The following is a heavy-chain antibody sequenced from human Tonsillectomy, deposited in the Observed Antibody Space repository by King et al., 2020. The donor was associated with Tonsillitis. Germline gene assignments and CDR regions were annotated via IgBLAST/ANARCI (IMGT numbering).Heavy chain of an antibody. CDR3: AKSFLERRPAPFDY. J-gene: IGHJ4*02. Sequence: QLVQSGGGLVQPGGSLRLSCAASGFTFSSYAMSWVRQAPGKGLEWVSSISGSGGSTYYADSVKGRFTISGDTSKNTLYLQMNSLRAEDTAIYYCAKSFLERRPAPFDYWGQGTLVTVSS. CDR1: GFTFSSYA. D-gene: IGHD1-1*01. CDR2: ISGSGGST. V-gene: IGHV3-23*04.